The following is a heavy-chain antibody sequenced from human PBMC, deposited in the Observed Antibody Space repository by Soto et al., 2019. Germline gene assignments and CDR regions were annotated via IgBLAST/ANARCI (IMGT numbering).Heavy chain of an antibody. Sequence: QVHLVQSGAEVKKPGASVKVSCKASGYSFTANSMHWVRQAPGQGLEWMGWINPNNGGTNYARKFQGWVTMTRDTSISTAYIDLTTLKSDDTAVYYCAIHRSGVVYWGQGTLVTVSS. CDR3: AIHRSGVVY. CDR1: GYSFTANS. D-gene: IGHD2-15*01. V-gene: IGHV1-2*04. CDR2: INPNNGGT. J-gene: IGHJ4*02.